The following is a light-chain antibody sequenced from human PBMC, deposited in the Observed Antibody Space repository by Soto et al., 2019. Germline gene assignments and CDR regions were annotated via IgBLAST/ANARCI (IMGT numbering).Light chain of an antibody. Sequence: EFVLTQSPGTLSLSPGERATLSCRASHAVRNNYLAWYQQKPGQAPRLLIYDASNRATGIPDRFSGGGSGTDFTLTINRLEPEDFAVYYCQKYGNAPWTFGQGTKVDIK. J-gene: IGKJ1*01. CDR1: HAVRNNY. CDR3: QKYGNAPWT. CDR2: DAS. V-gene: IGKV3-20*01.